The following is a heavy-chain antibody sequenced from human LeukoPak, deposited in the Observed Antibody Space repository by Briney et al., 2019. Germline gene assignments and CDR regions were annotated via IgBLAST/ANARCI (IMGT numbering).Heavy chain of an antibody. Sequence: ASVKVSCKASGGTFSNYAISWVRQAPGQGLEWMGGIIPIFGTANYAQKFKGRVTITADESTNTAYMELSSLRSEDTAVYYCARGWLAETTVVTPYSSWGQGTRVTVSS. J-gene: IGHJ5*02. CDR2: IIPIFGTA. D-gene: IGHD4-23*01. CDR3: ARGWLAETTVVTPYSS. CDR1: GGTFSNYA. V-gene: IGHV1-69*13.